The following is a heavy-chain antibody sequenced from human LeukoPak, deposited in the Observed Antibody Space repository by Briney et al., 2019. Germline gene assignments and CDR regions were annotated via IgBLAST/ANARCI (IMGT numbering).Heavy chain of an antibody. CDR2: FDPEDGET. CDR3: ATVNYYDSSGYSIYWYFDL. CDR1: GYTLTELS. D-gene: IGHD3-22*01. J-gene: IGHJ2*01. V-gene: IGHV1-24*01. Sequence: ASVKVSYKVSGYTLTELSMHWARQAPGKGLEWMGGFDPEDGETIYAQKFQGRVTMTEDTSTDTAYMELSSLRSEDTAVYYCATVNYYDSSGYSIYWYFDLWGRGTLVTVSS.